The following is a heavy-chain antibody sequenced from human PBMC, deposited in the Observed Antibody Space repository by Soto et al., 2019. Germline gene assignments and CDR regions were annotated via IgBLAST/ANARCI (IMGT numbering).Heavy chain of an antibody. J-gene: IGHJ1*01. V-gene: IGHV3-30*18. CDR3: AKSPKSRTLIAVAGAEYFQH. Sequence: PGGSLRLSCAASGFTFGSYGMHWVRQAPGKGLEWVAVISYDGSNKYYADSVKGRFTISRDNSKNTLYLQMNSLRAEDTAVYYCAKSPKSRTLIAVAGAEYFQHWGQGTLVTVSS. CDR2: ISYDGSNK. D-gene: IGHD6-19*01. CDR1: GFTFGSYG.